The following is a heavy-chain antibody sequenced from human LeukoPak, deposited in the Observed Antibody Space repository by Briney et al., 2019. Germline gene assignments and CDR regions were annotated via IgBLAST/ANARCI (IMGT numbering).Heavy chain of an antibody. CDR2: ISGSGGGT. J-gene: IGHJ4*02. V-gene: IGHV3-23*01. D-gene: IGHD6-19*01. Sequence: PGGSLRLSCAASGFSFSSCAMCWVRQAPGKGLEWVSTISGSGGGTYYADSVKGRFTVSRDNSKNTLSLQMDSLRVGDTAVYYCAKGGRYSSGWAYDYWGQGMLVTVSS. CDR1: GFSFSSCA. CDR3: AKGGRYSSGWAYDY.